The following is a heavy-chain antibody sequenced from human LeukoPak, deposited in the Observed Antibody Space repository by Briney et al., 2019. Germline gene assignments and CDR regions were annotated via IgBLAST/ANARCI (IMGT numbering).Heavy chain of an antibody. CDR2: ISAYNGNT. CDR3: ARLYYYDSSGYYLAFDI. D-gene: IGHD3-22*01. V-gene: IGHV1-18*01. J-gene: IGHJ3*02. Sequence: ASVKVSCKASGYTFNSHGISWVRQAPGQGLEWMGWISAYNGNTNYAQKLQGRVTMTTDTSTSTAYMELRSLRSDDTAVYYCARLYYYDSSGYYLAFDIWGQGTMVTVSS. CDR1: GYTFNSHG.